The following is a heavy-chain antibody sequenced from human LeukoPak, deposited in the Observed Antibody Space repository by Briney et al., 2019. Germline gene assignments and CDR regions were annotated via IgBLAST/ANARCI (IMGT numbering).Heavy chain of an antibody. J-gene: IGHJ4*02. CDR2: IKQDGSEK. CDR3: AKDPYVYSSSWYFDY. D-gene: IGHD6-13*01. V-gene: IGHV3-7*03. Sequence: GGSLRLSCAASGFTFSSHWMSWVRQAPGKGLEWVANIKQDGSEKYYVDSVKGRFTISRDNAKNSLYLQMNSLRAEDTAVYYCAKDPYVYSSSWYFDYWGQGTLVTVSS. CDR1: GFTFSSHW.